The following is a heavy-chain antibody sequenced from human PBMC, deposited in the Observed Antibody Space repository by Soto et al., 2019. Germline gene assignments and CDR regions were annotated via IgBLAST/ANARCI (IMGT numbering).Heavy chain of an antibody. V-gene: IGHV1-3*01. CDR1: RYTFTIYA. J-gene: IGHJ6*02. D-gene: IGHD3-3*01. CDR2: INAGNGNT. Sequence: SAKVCCTASRYTFTIYAIHWVYQENGQRLEWMGWINAGNGNTKYSQKFQGRVTITRDTSASTAYMELSSLRSEDTAVYYCARDPGVTMFGVVIDCGMDVWGQGTTVTVS. CDR3: ARDPGVTMFGVVIDCGMDV.